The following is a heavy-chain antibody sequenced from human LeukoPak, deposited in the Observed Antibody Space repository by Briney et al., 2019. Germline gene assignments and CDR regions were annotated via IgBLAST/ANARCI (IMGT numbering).Heavy chain of an antibody. Sequence: PGGSLRLSCAASGFTFSTYAMSWVRQAPGKGLKWVSEIGGGGGGTYYADSVKGRFTISRDNSKNTLYLQMTSLRAEDTAVYYCAELGITMIGGVWGKGTTVTISS. CDR3: AELGITMIGGV. CDR1: GFTFSTYA. D-gene: IGHD3-10*02. CDR2: IGGGGGGT. V-gene: IGHV3-23*01. J-gene: IGHJ6*04.